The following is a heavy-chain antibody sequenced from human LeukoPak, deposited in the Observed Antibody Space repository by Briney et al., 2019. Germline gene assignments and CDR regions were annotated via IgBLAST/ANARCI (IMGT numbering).Heavy chain of an antibody. J-gene: IGHJ4*02. V-gene: IGHV3-15*04. CDR1: GFNFSDAW. CDR2: IECNTDGGTT. Sequence: GGSLRLSCAASGFNFSDAWMRWVRQIPGKGLEWVCRIECNTDGGTTDYAATVKSRFTIQRDDSPTTRYLQMNSLKSEDTAVYYCTNYGSGRKFDYWGQGILVTVSS. D-gene: IGHD3-10*01. CDR3: TNYGSGRKFDY.